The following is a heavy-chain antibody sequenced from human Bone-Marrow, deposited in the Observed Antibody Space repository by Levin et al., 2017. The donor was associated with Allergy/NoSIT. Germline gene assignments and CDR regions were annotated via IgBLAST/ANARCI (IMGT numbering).Heavy chain of an antibody. D-gene: IGHD3-22*01. CDR2: ISGSGSNT. J-gene: IGHJ4*02. CDR3: AGYDTSGYHSPFDY. CDR1: GLIFSNYA. V-gene: IGHV3-23*01. Sequence: GGSLRLSCAASGLIFSNYAMNWVRQAPGKGLEWVSQISGSGSNTHYADSVRGRFTFSRDNSNNTVYLQMNSLRADDPAVYYCAGYDTSGYHSPFDYWGQGTLVTVSS.